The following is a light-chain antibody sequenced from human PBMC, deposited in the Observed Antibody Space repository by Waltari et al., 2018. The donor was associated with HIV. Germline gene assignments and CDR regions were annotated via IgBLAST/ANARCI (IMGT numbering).Light chain of an antibody. CDR3: AAWDDSLAWV. CDR1: SSNIGSNT. J-gene: IGLJ3*02. CDR2: SNN. V-gene: IGLV1-44*01. Sequence: QSVLTQPPSASGTTGQRVTISCSGRSSNIGSNTVNWYQQLPGTAPKLLIYSNNQRPSGVPDRFSGSKSGTSASLAISGLQSEDEADYYCAAWDDSLAWVFGGGTKLTVL.